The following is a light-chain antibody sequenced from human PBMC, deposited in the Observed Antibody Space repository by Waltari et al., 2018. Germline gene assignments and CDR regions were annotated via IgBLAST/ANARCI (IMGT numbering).Light chain of an antibody. J-gene: IGLJ3*02. V-gene: IGLV1-47*01. CDR3: LAWDASLSGWV. CDR1: SSNIDHNY. CDR2: WNN. Sequence: QSVLTQPPSPSGTPGQAVPISCSGSSSNIDHNYVYWYQQLPGTAPKLLVYWNNRRPSGLTDRFFASKSGTSASLAISGLRSEDEGDYYCLAWDASLSGWVFGGGTKVTVL.